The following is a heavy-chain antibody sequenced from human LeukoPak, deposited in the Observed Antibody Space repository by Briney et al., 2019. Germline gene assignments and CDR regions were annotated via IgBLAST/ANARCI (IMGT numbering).Heavy chain of an antibody. CDR2: INHSGST. CDR1: GGSFSGYY. CDR3: ARGEDLYYYDSSGYIAY. V-gene: IGHV4-34*01. Sequence: SETLSLTCAVYGGSFSGYYWSWIRQPPGKGLEWIGEINHSGSTNYNPSLKSRVTISVDTSKDQFSLKLSSVTAADTAVYYCARGEDLYYYDSSGYIAYWGQGTLVTVSS. J-gene: IGHJ4*02. D-gene: IGHD3-22*01.